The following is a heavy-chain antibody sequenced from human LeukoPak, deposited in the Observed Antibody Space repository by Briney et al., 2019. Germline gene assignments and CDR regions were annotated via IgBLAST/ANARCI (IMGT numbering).Heavy chain of an antibody. CDR1: GGSISSGSYY. CDR2: IYSSGST. D-gene: IGHD2-8*01. J-gene: IGHJ6*03. V-gene: IGHV4-61*02. Sequence: SQTLSLTCTVSGGSISSGSYYWSWIRQPAGKGLEWIGRIYSSGSTNYNPSLKSRVTISVDTSKNQFSLKLSSVTDTDTAVYYCARVRGYCTNGVCSYYYYYMDVWGKGTTVTVSS. CDR3: ARVRGYCTNGVCSYYYYYMDV.